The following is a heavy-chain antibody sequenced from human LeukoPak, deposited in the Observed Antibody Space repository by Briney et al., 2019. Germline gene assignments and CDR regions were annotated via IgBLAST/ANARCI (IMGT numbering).Heavy chain of an antibody. D-gene: IGHD3-22*01. Sequence: SQTLSLTCAVSGGSISSGGYYWSWIRQPPGKGLEWIGYIYYSGSTNYNPSLKSRVTISVDTSKNQFSLKLSSVTAADTVVYYCARGDLKVVYDSRSGFDYWGQGTLVTVSS. CDR2: IYYSGST. J-gene: IGHJ4*02. V-gene: IGHV4-61*08. CDR1: GGSISSGGYY. CDR3: ARGDLKVVYDSRSGFDY.